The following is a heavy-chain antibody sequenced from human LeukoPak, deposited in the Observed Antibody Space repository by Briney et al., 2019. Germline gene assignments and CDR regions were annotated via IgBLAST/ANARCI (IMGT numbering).Heavy chain of an antibody. J-gene: IGHJ4*02. Sequence: GGSLRLSCAASGFAFSSYAMHWVRQAPGKGLEWVAVISYDGSNKYYADSVKGRFTISRDKSKNTLYLQMNSLRAEDTAVYYCARAPRNDYWGQGTLVTVSS. CDR3: ARAPRNDY. CDR1: GFAFSSYA. CDR2: ISYDGSNK. V-gene: IGHV3-30-3*01. D-gene: IGHD6-6*01.